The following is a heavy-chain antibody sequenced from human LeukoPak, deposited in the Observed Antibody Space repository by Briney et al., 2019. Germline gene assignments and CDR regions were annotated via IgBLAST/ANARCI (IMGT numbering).Heavy chain of an antibody. CDR2: IKQDGSEK. Sequence: QPGGSLRLSCVASAFTSSNYWMTWVRQAPGKGLEWVANIKQDGSEKYYVDSVKGRFTISRDNAKNSLYLLMNSLRAEDTAVYYCARDRDVLTYWGQGTLVTVSS. D-gene: IGHD3-9*01. CDR3: ARDRDVLTY. J-gene: IGHJ4*02. V-gene: IGHV3-7*01. CDR1: AFTSSNYW.